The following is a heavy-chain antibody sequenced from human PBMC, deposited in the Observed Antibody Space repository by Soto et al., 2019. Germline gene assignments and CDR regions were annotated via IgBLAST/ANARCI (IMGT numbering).Heavy chain of an antibody. D-gene: IGHD3-3*02. V-gene: IGHV3-33*01. CDR1: GFTFSSYG. CDR3: AREYQHFWSGYRILDNYEEDHYYYYGMDV. J-gene: IGHJ6*02. Sequence: GSLSLSCAASGFTFSSYGMHWVRQAPGKGLEWVAVIWYDGSNKYYADSVKGRFTISRDNSKNTLYLQMNSLRAEDTAVYYCAREYQHFWSGYRILDNYEEDHYYYYGMDVWGQGTTVTVSS. CDR2: IWYDGSNK.